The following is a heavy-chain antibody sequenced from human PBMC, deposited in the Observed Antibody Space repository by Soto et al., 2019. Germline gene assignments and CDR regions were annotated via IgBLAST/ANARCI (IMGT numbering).Heavy chain of an antibody. CDR2: ISAYNGGT. V-gene: IGHV1-18*03. D-gene: IGHD3-22*01. CDR1: GYTFRSYG. J-gene: IGHJ4*02. Sequence: QIQLVQSGGAVKKPGASVKVSCKASGYTFRSYGISWVRQAPWQGFEWVGWISAYNGGTHYAQKFQDRITLTTETSTDTAYMELRSLRLEDMAVYYCARDWSRYYDNSGLIGFYWGQGSLVTVSS. CDR3: ARDWSRYYDNSGLIGFY.